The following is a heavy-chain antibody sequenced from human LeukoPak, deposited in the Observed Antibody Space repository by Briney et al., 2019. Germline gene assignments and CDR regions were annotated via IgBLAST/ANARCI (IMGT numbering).Heavy chain of an antibody. CDR2: ISGSGGST. CDR3: ARDPYSGSYGDYYYYYMDV. D-gene: IGHD1-26*01. V-gene: IGHV3-23*01. Sequence: PGGSLRLSCAASGFTFSSYAMSWVRQAPGKGLEWVSAISGSGGSTYYADSVKGRSTTSRDNAKSSLYLQMNSLRAEDTAVYYCARDPYSGSYGDYYYYYMDVWGKGTTVTISS. J-gene: IGHJ6*03. CDR1: GFTFSSYA.